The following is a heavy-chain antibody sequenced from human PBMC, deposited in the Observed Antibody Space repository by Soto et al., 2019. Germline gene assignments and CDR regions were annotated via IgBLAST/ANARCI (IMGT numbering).Heavy chain of an antibody. Sequence: ASVKVSCKASGYTFTSYGISWVRQAPGQGLEWMGWISAYNGNTNYAQKLQGRVTMTTDTSTSTAYMELRSLRSDDTAVYYCARRRSTSYNYYYYGLDVWGQGTTVTVSS. CDR1: GYTFTSYG. CDR3: ARRRSTSYNYYYYGLDV. CDR2: ISAYNGNT. J-gene: IGHJ6*02. D-gene: IGHD2-2*01. V-gene: IGHV1-18*01.